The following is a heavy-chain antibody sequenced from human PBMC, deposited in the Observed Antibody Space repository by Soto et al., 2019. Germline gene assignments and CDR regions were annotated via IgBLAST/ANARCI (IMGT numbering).Heavy chain of an antibody. J-gene: IGHJ4*02. V-gene: IGHV3-21*01. CDR1: GFTFSSYS. D-gene: IGHD3-10*01. CDR3: AGDCSSSSYGSGSYYNGDY. CDR2: ISSSSSYI. Sequence: GGSLRLSCAASGFTFSSYSMNWVRQAPGKGLEWVSSISSSSSYIYYADSVKGRFTISRDNAKNSLYLQMNSLRAEDTAVYYCAGDCSSSSYGSGSYYNGDYWGQGTLVTVS.